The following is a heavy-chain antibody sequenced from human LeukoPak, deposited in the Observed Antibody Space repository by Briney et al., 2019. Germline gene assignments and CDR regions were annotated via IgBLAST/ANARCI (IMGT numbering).Heavy chain of an antibody. J-gene: IGHJ4*02. CDR3: ARDVVGSLDY. Sequence: PGGSLRLSCAASGLTFSDYWMSWVRQAPGKGLEWVANIKGDESARHQADSVKGRFTISRDNTRNSLYLQMTNLRGDDTAVYYCARDVVGSLDYWGQGTLVTVSS. CDR1: GLTFSDYW. D-gene: IGHD1-26*01. V-gene: IGHV3-7*01. CDR2: IKGDESAR.